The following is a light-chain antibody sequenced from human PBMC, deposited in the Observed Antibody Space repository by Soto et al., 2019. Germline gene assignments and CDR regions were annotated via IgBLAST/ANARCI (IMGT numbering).Light chain of an antibody. CDR3: QQDGSSPET. Sequence: EIVLTQSPGTLSLSPGERATLSCRASRSVTSNYVAWYQQQPGQAPRLLIYGASSRATGIPDRFSGSGSGTDFTLTITRLEPEDFAVYYCQQDGSSPETFGQGTKVDIK. J-gene: IGKJ1*01. V-gene: IGKV3-20*01. CDR2: GAS. CDR1: RSVTSNY.